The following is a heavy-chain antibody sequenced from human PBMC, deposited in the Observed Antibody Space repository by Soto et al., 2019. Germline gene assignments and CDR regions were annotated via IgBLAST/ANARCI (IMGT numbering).Heavy chain of an antibody. D-gene: IGHD3-10*01. Sequence: EVQLVESGGGLVQPGGSLRLSCAVSGFTFSSFWMHWVRQAPGEGLVWVSRINTDGSSTSYADSVKGRFTISRDNAKNTRYLRMNSLRVEDTAMYYCAKRGVDTFGLSYWGQGTLVTVSS. CDR3: AKRGVDTFGLSY. CDR2: INTDGSST. V-gene: IGHV3-74*01. CDR1: GFTFSSFW. J-gene: IGHJ4*02.